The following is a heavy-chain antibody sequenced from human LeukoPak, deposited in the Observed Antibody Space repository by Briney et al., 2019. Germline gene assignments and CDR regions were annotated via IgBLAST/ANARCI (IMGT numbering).Heavy chain of an antibody. CDR2: ISSSSSYI. Sequence: GGSLRLSCAASGFTFSSYSMNWVRQAPGKGLEWVSSISSSSSYIYYADSVKGRFTISRDNAKKSLYLQMNALRYEDTAIYYCARDHDWAFDLWGQGTLATVSS. J-gene: IGHJ4*02. V-gene: IGHV3-21*01. CDR1: GFTFSSYS. D-gene: IGHD3-9*01. CDR3: ARDHDWAFDL.